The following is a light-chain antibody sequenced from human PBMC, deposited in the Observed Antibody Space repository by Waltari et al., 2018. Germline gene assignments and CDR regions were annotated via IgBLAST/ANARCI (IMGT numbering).Light chain of an antibody. CDR3: QQADSYPYT. J-gene: IGKJ2*01. CDR1: QGVSRG. V-gene: IGKV1-12*02. Sequence: DIQMTQSPSSVSASVGDRVTITCRASQGVSRGVDWYQHKPGKAPKVRIFAASSLHSGVPSRVSGSGSGTDFTLTISSLQPADFATYYCQQADSYPYTFGQGTKLEIK. CDR2: AAS.